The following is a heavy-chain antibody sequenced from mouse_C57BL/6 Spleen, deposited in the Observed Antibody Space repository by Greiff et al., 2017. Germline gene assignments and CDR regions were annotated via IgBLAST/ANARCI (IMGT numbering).Heavy chain of an antibody. CDR1: GYSFTGYY. CDR2: INSSTGGT. Sequence: ESGPELVKPGASVKISCKASGYSFTGYYMNWVTQSPEKSLEWIGEINSSTGGTTYNQKFKAKATLTVDNSSSTAYMQLKSLTSEDSAVYYCARRGSYYGSYWYFDVWGTGTTVTVSS. D-gene: IGHD1-1*01. J-gene: IGHJ1*03. CDR3: ARRGSYYGSYWYFDV. V-gene: IGHV1-42*01.